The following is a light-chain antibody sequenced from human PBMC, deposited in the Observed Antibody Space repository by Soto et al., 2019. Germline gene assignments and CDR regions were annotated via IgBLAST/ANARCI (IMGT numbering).Light chain of an antibody. CDR2: SNN. CDR1: SSNIGTNT. V-gene: IGLV1-44*01. Sequence: QSVLTQPPSASGTPGQRVTISCSGSSSNIGTNTVIWYQQLPGTAPKLLIYSNNQRPSGVPDRFSGSKSGTSASLAISGLQLEDEPDYNWASWEVGLGLFGGGTKLTVL. CDR3: ASWEVGLGL. J-gene: IGLJ2*01.